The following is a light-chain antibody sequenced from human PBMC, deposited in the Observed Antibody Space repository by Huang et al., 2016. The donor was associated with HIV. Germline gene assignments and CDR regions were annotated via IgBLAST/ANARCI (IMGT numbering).Light chain of an antibody. CDR1: QSVSSD. V-gene: IGKV3-15*01. Sequence: EIVMTQSPVTLSVSPGERATLSCRASQSVSSDLAWYQQKRGQAPRRRIYGTSTRATDIPAGFSGSGYGTEFTLTISSLESEDFAVYYCQQYNNWPYTFGQGTKLEIK. CDR3: QQYNNWPYT. J-gene: IGKJ2*01. CDR2: GTS.